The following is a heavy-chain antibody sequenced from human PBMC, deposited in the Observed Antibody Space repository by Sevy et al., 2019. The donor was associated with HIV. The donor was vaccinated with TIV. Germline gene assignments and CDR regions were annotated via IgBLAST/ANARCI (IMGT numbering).Heavy chain of an antibody. CDR2: IKQDGSEN. Sequence: GGSLRLSCAASGFTFSNFWMSWVRQAPGKGLEFVANIKQDGSENFYADSVKGRFTISRDNAKNSLFLQMNNLRVEETAVYYCARHHPSTAPFDYWGQGTLVTVSS. J-gene: IGHJ4*02. CDR3: ARHHPSTAPFDY. V-gene: IGHV3-7*03. D-gene: IGHD2-21*02. CDR1: GFTFSNFW.